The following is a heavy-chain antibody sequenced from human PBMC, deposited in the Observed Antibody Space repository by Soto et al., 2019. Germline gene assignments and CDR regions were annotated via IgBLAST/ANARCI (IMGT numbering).Heavy chain of an antibody. CDR3: ARGSEGSWYMDV. J-gene: IGHJ6*03. CDR2: INHSGST. Sequence: SETLSLTCAVYGGYFSGYYWSWIRQPPGKGLEWIGEINHSGSTNYNPSLKSRVTISVDTSKNQFSLKLSSVTAADTAVYYCARGSEGSWYMDVWGKGTTVTVSS. V-gene: IGHV4-34*01. D-gene: IGHD3-10*01. CDR1: GGYFSGYY.